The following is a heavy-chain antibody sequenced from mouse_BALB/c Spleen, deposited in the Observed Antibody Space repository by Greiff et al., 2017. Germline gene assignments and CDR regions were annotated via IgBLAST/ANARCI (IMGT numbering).Heavy chain of an antibody. D-gene: IGHD2-2*01. CDR1: GFTFSSYS. Sequence: EVQLVESGGGLVKLGGSLKLSCAASGFTFSSYSMYWVRQTPEKRLELVAAINSNGGSIYYPDTVKGRVTISRDNAKNTLYLQMSSLKSEETALYHCARHGYGYDEPPKAMAYWGQGTSVTVSS. J-gene: IGHJ4*01. CDR2: INSNGGSI. V-gene: IGHV5-6-2*01. CDR3: ARHGYGYDEPPKAMAY.